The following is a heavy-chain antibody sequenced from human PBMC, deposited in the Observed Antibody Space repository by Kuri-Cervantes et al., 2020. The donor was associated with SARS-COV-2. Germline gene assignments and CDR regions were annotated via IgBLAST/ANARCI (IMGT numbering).Heavy chain of an antibody. D-gene: IGHD2-2*01. V-gene: IGHV4-30-4*01. CDR2: IYYSGST. CDR3: AVDIVVAKRPGTGGGFDP. J-gene: IGHJ5*02. CDR1: GGSISSGDYY. Sequence: SETLSLTCTVSGGSISSGDYYWSWIRQPPGKGLEWIGYIYYSGSTYYNPSLKSRVTISVDTSKNQFSLKLSSVTDADTAVYYCAVDIVVAKRPGTGGGFDPWGQGTLVTVSS.